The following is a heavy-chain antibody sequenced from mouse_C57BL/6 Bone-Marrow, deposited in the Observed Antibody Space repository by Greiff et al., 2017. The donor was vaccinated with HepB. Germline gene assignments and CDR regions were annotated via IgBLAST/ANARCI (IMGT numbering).Heavy chain of an antibody. Sequence: VQLQQPGAELVKPGASVKLSCKASGYTFTSYWMHWVKQRPGQGLEWIGMIHPNSGSTNYNEKFKSKATLTVDKSSSTAYMQLSSLTSEDSAVYYCARYYEYDWYFDVWGTGTTVTVSS. D-gene: IGHD2-4*01. V-gene: IGHV1-64*01. J-gene: IGHJ1*03. CDR1: GYTFTSYW. CDR3: ARYYEYDWYFDV. CDR2: IHPNSGST.